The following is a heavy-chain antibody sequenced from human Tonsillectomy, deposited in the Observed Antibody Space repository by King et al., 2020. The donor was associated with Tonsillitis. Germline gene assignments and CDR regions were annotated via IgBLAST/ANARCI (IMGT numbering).Heavy chain of an antibody. J-gene: IGHJ4*02. V-gene: IGHV3-7*01. D-gene: IGHD2-2*01. CDR2: IKEDGSEE. CDR3: AGQYFSIDACYAASWNSFDN. Sequence: VQLVESGGGLVQPGGSLRLSCAASGFTFSRYWMTWVRQAPGKGLEWVANIKEDGSEENFVEYVKGRFTISRDNAKNSLYLQMNSLRAEDTALYYCAGQYFSIDACYAASWNSFDNWGKGTVVTVSS. CDR1: GFTFSRYW.